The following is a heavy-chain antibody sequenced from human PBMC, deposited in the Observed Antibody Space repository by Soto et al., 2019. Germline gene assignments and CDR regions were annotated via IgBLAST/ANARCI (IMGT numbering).Heavy chain of an antibody. CDR1: GYSFAGYW. CDR3: ARQIYDSDTGPNFQYYFDS. Sequence: PGESLKISCKESGYSFAGYWITWVRQKPGKGLEWMGRIDPSDSQTYYSPSFRGHVTISVTKSITTVFLQWSSLRASDTAMYYCARQIYDSDTGPNFQYYFDSWGQGPPGTVSP. J-gene: IGHJ4*02. V-gene: IGHV5-10-1*01. CDR2: IDPSDSQT. D-gene: IGHD3-22*01.